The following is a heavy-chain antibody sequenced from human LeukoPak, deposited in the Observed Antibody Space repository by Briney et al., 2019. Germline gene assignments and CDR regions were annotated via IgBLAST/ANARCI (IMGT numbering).Heavy chain of an antibody. J-gene: IGHJ3*02. CDR1: GFILSDHY. Sequence: GESLRLSCAASGFILSDHYMDWVRQAPGKGLEWVGRTRNKANSYTTEYAASVKGRFTISRDVSDSSLYLQMNSLKTKDTAVYYCARSSRVDAFDIWGQGTMVTVSS. CDR3: ARSSRVDAFDI. D-gene: IGHD6-6*01. CDR2: TRNKANSYTT. V-gene: IGHV3-72*01.